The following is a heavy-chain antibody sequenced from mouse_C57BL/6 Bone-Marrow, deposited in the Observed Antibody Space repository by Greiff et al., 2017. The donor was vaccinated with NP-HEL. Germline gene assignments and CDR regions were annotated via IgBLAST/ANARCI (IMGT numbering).Heavy chain of an antibody. V-gene: IGHV5-4*03. J-gene: IGHJ1*03. CDR1: GFTFSSYA. CDR3: ASDRTITTVVSYFDF. Sequence: DVKLQESGGGLVKPGGSLKLSCAASGFTFSSYAMSWVRQTPEKRLEWVATISDGGSYTYYPDNVKGRFTISRDNAKNNLYLQMSHLKSEDTAMYYCASDRTITTVVSYFDFWGTGTTVTVSS. D-gene: IGHD1-1*01. CDR2: ISDGGSYT.